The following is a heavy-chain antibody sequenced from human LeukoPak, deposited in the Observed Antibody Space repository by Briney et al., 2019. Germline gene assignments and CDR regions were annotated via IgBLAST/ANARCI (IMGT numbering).Heavy chain of an antibody. Sequence: GGSLRLSCAASGFTFSSFWIHWVRQAPGKGLVWVSRVNGDGSSTTYADSVKGRFTISRDSAKNTAYLQMNSLGAEDTAVYYCARPQHGDLYAFDIWGHGKMVTVSS. V-gene: IGHV3-74*01. J-gene: IGHJ3*02. CDR3: ARPQHGDLYAFDI. CDR1: GFTFSSFW. CDR2: VNGDGSST. D-gene: IGHD4-17*01.